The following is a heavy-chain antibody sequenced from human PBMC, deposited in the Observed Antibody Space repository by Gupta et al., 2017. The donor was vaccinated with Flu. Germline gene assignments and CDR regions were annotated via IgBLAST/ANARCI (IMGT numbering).Heavy chain of an antibody. J-gene: IGHJ1*01. CDR3: VKDAGYGEYAY. D-gene: IGHD4-17*01. V-gene: IGHV3-23*01. Sequence: FGMRWVRQAPGKGLEWVSTISGGTTYYADSVKGRFTISKDTSRNTLFLQMNSLRAEDTAVYYCVKDAGYGEYAYWGQGTLLTVSS. CDR2: ISGGTT. CDR1: FG.